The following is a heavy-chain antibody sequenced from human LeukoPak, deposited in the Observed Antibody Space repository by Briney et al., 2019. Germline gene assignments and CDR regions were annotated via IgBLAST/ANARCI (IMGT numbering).Heavy chain of an antibody. CDR3: ARGGSSWEFDY. J-gene: IGHJ4*02. CDR1: GFTFSSYE. CDR2: ISSSGSTI. Sequence: GGSLRLSCAASGFTFSSYEMNWVRQAPGKGLEWVSYISSSGSTIYFADSVKGRFTISRDNAKSSLYLQMNSLRAEDTAVYYCARGGSSWEFDYWGQGTLVTVSS. D-gene: IGHD6-13*01. V-gene: IGHV3-48*03.